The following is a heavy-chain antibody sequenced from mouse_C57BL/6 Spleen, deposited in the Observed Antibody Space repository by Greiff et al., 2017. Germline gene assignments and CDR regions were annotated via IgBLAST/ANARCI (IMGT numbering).Heavy chain of an antibody. CDR2: IYPSDSET. J-gene: IGHJ2*01. CDR3: ARYGSSSFDD. Sequence: QVQLQQPGAELVRPGSSVKLSCKASGYTFTSYWMDWVKQRPGQGLEWIGNIYPSDSETHYNQKFKDKATLTVDKSSSTAYMQLSSLTSEDSAVYVCARYGSSSFDDWGQGTTLTVSS. D-gene: IGHD1-1*01. V-gene: IGHV1-61*01. CDR1: GYTFTSYW.